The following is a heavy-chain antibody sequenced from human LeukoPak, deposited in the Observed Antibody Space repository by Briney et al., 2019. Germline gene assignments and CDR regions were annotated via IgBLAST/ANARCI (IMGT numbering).Heavy chain of an antibody. V-gene: IGHV4-61*02. J-gene: IGHJ4*02. Sequence: SETLSLTCTVSGGSISSGSYYWSWIRQPAGKGLEWIGRIYTSGSTNYNPSLKSRVTISVDTSKNQFSLKLNSVTAADTAVYYCARGGEQQLVTYFDYWGQGTLVTVSS. CDR2: IYTSGST. CDR1: GGSISSGSYY. CDR3: ARGGEQQLVTYFDY. D-gene: IGHD6-13*01.